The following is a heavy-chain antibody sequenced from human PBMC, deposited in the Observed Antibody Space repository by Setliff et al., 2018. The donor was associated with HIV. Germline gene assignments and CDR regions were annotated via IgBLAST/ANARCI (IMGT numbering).Heavy chain of an antibody. CDR2: ISGSGGST. V-gene: IGHV3-23*01. CDR1: GFTFPDSA. J-gene: IGHJ4*02. CDR3: AISTRPY. Sequence: GGSLRLSCAASGFTFPDSAMTWVRQAPGKGLEWVSVISGSGGSTYYADSVKGRFSISRDNSKNTLYLQMNNLRAEDTAVYYCAISTRPYWGQGTLVTVSS. D-gene: IGHD6-6*01.